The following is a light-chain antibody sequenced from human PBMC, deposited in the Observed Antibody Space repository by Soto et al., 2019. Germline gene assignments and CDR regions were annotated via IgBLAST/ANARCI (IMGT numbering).Light chain of an antibody. CDR3: QTWGTGPWV. Sequence: QPVLTQSPSASASLGASVKLTCTLSSGHNSYAIAWHQQQPEKGPRYVMKINNDGSHIKGHGIPDRFSGSSSGAERYLTISSLQSEDEADYYCQTWGTGPWVFGVGTKLTVL. CDR2: INNDGSH. J-gene: IGLJ3*02. CDR1: SGHNSYA. V-gene: IGLV4-69*02.